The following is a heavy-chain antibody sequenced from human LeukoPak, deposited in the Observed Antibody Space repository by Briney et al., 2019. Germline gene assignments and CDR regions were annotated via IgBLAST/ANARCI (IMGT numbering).Heavy chain of an antibody. CDR3: ARAGQGFDS. CDR1: GFTFNSYW. CDR2: INSDGTTT. Sequence: GSLRRSCAASGFTFNSYWMHWVRQGPGKGLVWVSRINSDGTTTTYADSVKGRFTISRDNAKNTLYLQMNSLRAEDTAVYYCARAGQGFDSWGQGTLVTVSS. J-gene: IGHJ5*01. V-gene: IGHV3-74*01.